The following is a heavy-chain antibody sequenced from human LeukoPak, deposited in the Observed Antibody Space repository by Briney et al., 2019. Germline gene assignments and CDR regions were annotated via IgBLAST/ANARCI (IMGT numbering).Heavy chain of an antibody. CDR1: GYTFSTYA. D-gene: IGHD3-22*01. Sequence: ASVKVSCKASGYTFSTYAMNWVRQAPGQGLEWMGWINTDTGNPTYAQGFTGRFVFSLDTSVTTAYLQISSLKAEDTAVYYCARGANYYDASAPYAGWGQGTLVTVSS. V-gene: IGHV7-4-1*02. J-gene: IGHJ4*02. CDR2: INTDTGNP. CDR3: ARGANYYDASAPYAG.